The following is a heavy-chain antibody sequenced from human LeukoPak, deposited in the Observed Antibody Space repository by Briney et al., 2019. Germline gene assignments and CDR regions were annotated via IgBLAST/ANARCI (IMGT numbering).Heavy chain of an antibody. V-gene: IGHV3-53*01. CDR3: ARVGGYDFWGGYHYYFDY. CDR1: GFTVSSNY. CDR2: IYSGGST. D-gene: IGHD3-3*01. Sequence: GGSLRLSCAASGFTVSSNYMSWVRQAPGKGLEWVSVIYSGGSTYYADSVKGRFTISGDNSKNTLYLQMNSLRAEDTAVYYCARVGGYDFWGGYHYYFDYWGQGTLVTVSS. J-gene: IGHJ4*02.